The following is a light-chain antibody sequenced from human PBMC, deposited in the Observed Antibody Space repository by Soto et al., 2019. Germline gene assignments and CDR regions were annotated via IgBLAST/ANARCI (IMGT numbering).Light chain of an antibody. V-gene: IGLV2-14*01. CDR3: SSHTTSSTLVV. Sequence: QSVLTQPASVSGSPGQSITISSTGTSSDVGGYKYVSWYQHHPGKAPKLIIYEVSNRPSGVSHRFSASKSGNTASLTISGLQTEDEADYYCSSHTTSSTLVVFGGGTKLTVL. CDR1: SSDVGGYKY. J-gene: IGLJ3*02. CDR2: EVS.